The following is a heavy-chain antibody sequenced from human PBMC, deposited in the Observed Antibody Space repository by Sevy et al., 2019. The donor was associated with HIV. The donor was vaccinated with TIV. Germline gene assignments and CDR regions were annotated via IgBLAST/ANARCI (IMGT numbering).Heavy chain of an antibody. D-gene: IGHD2-8*01. J-gene: IGHJ4*02. CDR3: ARQGCTKPHDY. CDR1: GFTFSKYS. CDR2: LSFGCGEI. V-gene: IGHV3-23*01. Sequence: GGSLRLSCAASGFTFSKYSMSWVRQPPGKGLEWVSTLSFGCGEINYADSGKGRFTISRDNSKSSVYLQMNNLRPEDTAVYYCARQGCTKPHDYWGQGTLVPVSS.